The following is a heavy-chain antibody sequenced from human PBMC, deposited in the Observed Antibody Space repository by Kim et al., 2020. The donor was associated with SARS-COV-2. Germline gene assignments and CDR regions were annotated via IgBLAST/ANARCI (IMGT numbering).Heavy chain of an antibody. Sequence: GGSLRLSCAASGFTFSSYSMNWVRQAPGKGLEWVSSISSSSSYIYYADSVKGRFTISRDNAKNSLYLQMNSLRAEDTAVYYCARDSRGRRGYYYYYYGMDVWGQGTTVTVSS. V-gene: IGHV3-21*01. CDR2: ISSSSSYI. J-gene: IGHJ6*02. CDR1: GFTFSSYS. CDR3: ARDSRGRRGYYYYYYGMDV. D-gene: IGHD3-10*01.